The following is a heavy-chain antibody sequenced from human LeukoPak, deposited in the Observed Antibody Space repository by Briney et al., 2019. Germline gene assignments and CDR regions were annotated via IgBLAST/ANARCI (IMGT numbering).Heavy chain of an antibody. Sequence: PSQTLSLTCTVSGGSISSGDYYWSWIRQPPGKGLEWIGYIYYSVSTYYNPSLKSRVTISVDTSKNQFSLKLSSVTAADTAVYYCARLLQGGWFDPWGQGTLVTVSS. CDR3: ARLLQGGWFDP. D-gene: IGHD2-15*01. CDR2: IYYSVST. J-gene: IGHJ5*02. CDR1: GGSISSGDYY. V-gene: IGHV4-30-4*08.